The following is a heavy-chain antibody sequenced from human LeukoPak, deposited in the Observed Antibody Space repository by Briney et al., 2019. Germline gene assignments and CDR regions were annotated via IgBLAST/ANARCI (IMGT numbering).Heavy chain of an antibody. CDR2: INHSGST. V-gene: IGHV4-38-2*02. D-gene: IGHD5-18*01. Sequence: SETLSLTCTVSGYSISSIHCWGWIRQPPGKGLEWIGEINHSGSTNYNPSLKSRVTISVDTSKNQFSLKLSSVTAADTAVYYCARGRGGGRYSYGRGFDYWGQGTLVTVSS. J-gene: IGHJ4*02. CDR1: GYSISSIHC. CDR3: ARGRGGGRYSYGRGFDY.